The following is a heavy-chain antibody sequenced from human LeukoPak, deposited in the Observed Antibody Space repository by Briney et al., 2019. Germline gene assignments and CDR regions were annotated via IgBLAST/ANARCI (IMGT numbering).Heavy chain of an antibody. CDR1: GFSFSNYA. V-gene: IGHV3-23*01. CDR3: ARSGLSRFGF. Sequence: GGSLRLSCAASGFSFSNYAMSWVRQAPGKGLEWVSAISGRGANTYCADSVKGRFTISRDNSKNTLYLQMNSLRAEDTAVYYCARSGLSRFGFWGQGTLVAVSS. D-gene: IGHD2/OR15-2a*01. J-gene: IGHJ4*02. CDR2: ISGRGANT.